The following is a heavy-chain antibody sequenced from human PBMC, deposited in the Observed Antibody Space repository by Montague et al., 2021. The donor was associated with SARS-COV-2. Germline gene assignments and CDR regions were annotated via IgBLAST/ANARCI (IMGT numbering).Heavy chain of an antibody. CDR3: ARDYHYDILTGYYSS. V-gene: IGHV3-13*04. CDR1: GFTFSSYD. Sequence: SLRLSCAASGFTFSSYDMHWVRQATGKGLEWVSAIGTAGDTYYPGSVKGRFTISRENAKNSLYLQMNSLGAEDTAVYYCARDYHYDILTGYYSSWGQGTLVTVSS. D-gene: IGHD3-9*01. CDR2: IGTAGDT. J-gene: IGHJ5*02.